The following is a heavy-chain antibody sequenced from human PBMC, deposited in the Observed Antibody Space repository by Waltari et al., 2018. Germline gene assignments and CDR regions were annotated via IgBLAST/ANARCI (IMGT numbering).Heavy chain of an antibody. Sequence: EVQLVESGGGLVQPGGSLRLSCAASGFTFSSYAMHWVRQAPGKGLEYVSAISSNGGSTYYANSLKGRFTISRDNSKNTLYLQMGSLRAEDMAVYYCARTTLYGSGSYLYYWGQGTLVTVSS. D-gene: IGHD3-10*01. CDR1: GFTFSSYA. V-gene: IGHV3-64*01. J-gene: IGHJ4*02. CDR2: ISSNGGST. CDR3: ARTTLYGSGSYLYY.